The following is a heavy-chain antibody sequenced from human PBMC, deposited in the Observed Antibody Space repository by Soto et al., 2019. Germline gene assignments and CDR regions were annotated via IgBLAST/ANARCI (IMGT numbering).Heavy chain of an antibody. CDR1: GGSISSSSYY. CDR3: ARDRSPLGLF. Sequence: SETLSLTCTVSGGSISSSSYYWGWIRQPPGKGLEWIGSIYYSGSTYYNPSLKSRVTISVDTSKNQFSLKLSSVTAADTAVYYCARDRSPLGLFWGQGTLVTVSS. D-gene: IGHD3-16*01. J-gene: IGHJ4*02. V-gene: IGHV4-39*07. CDR2: IYYSGST.